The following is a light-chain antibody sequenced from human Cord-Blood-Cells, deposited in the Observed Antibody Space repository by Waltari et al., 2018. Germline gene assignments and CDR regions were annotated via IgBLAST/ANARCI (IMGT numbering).Light chain of an antibody. V-gene: IGKV1-39*01. CDR1: QSISSY. CDR3: QQSYSIAYT. J-gene: IGKJ2*01. Sequence: DIQMTQSPYSLSPSVGDRVTITCRASQSISSYLNWYQQKPGKAPKLLIYAASSLESGVQFACSHRGTARDFTLTIINVQHEDFASYYYQQSYSIAYTIGQGTKLEIK. CDR2: AAS.